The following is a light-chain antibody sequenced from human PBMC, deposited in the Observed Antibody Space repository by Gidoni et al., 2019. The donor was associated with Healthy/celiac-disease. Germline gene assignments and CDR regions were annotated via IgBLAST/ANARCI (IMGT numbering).Light chain of an antibody. CDR2: AAS. V-gene: IGKV1-9*01. Sequence: DIQLTQSPSFMSASVGDRVTITCLASQVIRTLLALYHQQPGRAPKLLMHAASTLERGVPSRVSGSGSGTEFTLTINSLQPEDVAIYYCQQVNSYPTFGHGTRLEIK. J-gene: IGKJ5*01. CDR3: QQVNSYPT. CDR1: QVIRTL.